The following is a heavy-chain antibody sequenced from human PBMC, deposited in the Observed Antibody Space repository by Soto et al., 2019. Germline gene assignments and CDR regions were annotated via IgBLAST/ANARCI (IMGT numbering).Heavy chain of an antibody. Sequence: LETLSLTCPVSGGSLSNYYWYWIRQPPRKGLEWIGSIYYSGSTYYNPSLKSRVTISVDTSKNQFSLKLSSVTAADTAVYYCASFPGYYDSSGYSGNFDYWGQGTLVTVSS. CDR1: GGSLSNYY. V-gene: IGHV4-59*05. D-gene: IGHD3-22*01. CDR3: ASFPGYYDSSGYSGNFDY. CDR2: IYYSGST. J-gene: IGHJ4*02.